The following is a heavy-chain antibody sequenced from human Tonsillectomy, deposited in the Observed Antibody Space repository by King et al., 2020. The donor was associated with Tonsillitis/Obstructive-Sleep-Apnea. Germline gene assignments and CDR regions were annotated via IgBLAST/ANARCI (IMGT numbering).Heavy chain of an antibody. J-gene: IGHJ6*03. CDR2: IKSKIDGGTK. CDR1: GFTFMNAW. Sequence: VQLVESGGGLVKPGGSLRLSCAASGFTFMNAWMSWVRQAPGKGLEWVGRIKSKIDGGTKEYAAPVKGRFIISRDDSKNTLYLKIRSMKSEDTAVYSCTADRRQPPRVNYYYYMDAWGKGTTVTVSS. D-gene: IGHD1-1*01. CDR3: TADRRQPPRVNYYYYMDA. V-gene: IGHV3-15*01.